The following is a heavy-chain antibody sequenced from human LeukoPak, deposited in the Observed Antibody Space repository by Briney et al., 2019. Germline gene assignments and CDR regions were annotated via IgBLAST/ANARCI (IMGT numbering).Heavy chain of an antibody. J-gene: IGHJ3*02. CDR1: GYTFTGYC. D-gene: IGHD7-27*01. CDR2: INPTSGDT. CDR3: ARGDGDGPARRAFDI. V-gene: IGHV1-2*02. Sequence: ASVKVSCKASGYTFTGYCMHWVRQAPGQGLEWMGWINPTSGDTNYLQKFQGRVIMTRDTSISTAYMELSRVRSDDTAVYYCARGDGDGPARRAFDIWGQGTMVTVSS.